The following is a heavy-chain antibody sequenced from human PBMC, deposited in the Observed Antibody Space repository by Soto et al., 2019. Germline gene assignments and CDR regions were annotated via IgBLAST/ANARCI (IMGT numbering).Heavy chain of an antibody. Sequence: VSLRLSCAASGFTVSSNYMSWVRQAPGKGLEWVSVIYSGGSTYYADSVKGRFTISRDNSKNTLYLQMNSLRAEDTAVYYCARDRYGDFLFDYWGQGTLVTVSS. D-gene: IGHD4-17*01. CDR2: IYSGGST. CDR1: GFTVSSNY. V-gene: IGHV3-53*01. J-gene: IGHJ4*02. CDR3: ARDRYGDFLFDY.